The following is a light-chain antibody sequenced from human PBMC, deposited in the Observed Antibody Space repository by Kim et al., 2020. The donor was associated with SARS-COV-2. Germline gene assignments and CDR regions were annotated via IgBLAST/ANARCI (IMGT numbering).Light chain of an antibody. CDR1: NIGSKS. CDR2: YDS. J-gene: IGLJ2*01. V-gene: IGLV3-21*04. CDR3: QVWDSGVV. Sequence: SYELTQPPSVSVAPGETARITCGGNNIGSKSVHWYQQKPGQAPVLVIYYDSDRPSGIPERFSGSNSGNTATLTISRVEAGGEADYYCQVWDSGVVFGGGTQLTVL.